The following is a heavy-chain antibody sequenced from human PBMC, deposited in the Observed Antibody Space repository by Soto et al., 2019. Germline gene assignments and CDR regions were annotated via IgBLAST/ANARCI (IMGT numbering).Heavy chain of an antibody. CDR3: ARTDRDFYGLDV. CDR2: ISAAGDP. J-gene: IGHJ6*02. Sequence: EVQLVESGGGLVQPGGSLRLSCEASGFTFRNYDMHWVRQGTGKGLEWVSGISAAGDPDYADSVEGRFTISRENAQNSFFLQMXXLRVGDTAVYYCARTDRDFYGLDVWGQGTTVIV. CDR1: GFTFRNYD. V-gene: IGHV3-13*05.